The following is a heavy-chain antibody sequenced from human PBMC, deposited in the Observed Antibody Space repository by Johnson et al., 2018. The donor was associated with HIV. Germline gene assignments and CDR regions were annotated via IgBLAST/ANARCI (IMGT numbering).Heavy chain of an antibody. V-gene: IGHV3-30*04. CDR3: ARDPDPFREYHGDAFDI. Sequence: VQLVESGGGVVQPGRSLRLSCAASGFTFSSYAMHWVRQAPGKGLEWVAVISYDGGNTYYADSVKGRFTIPRDSSKDTLYVQMNSLRGEDTAVYYCARDPDPFREYHGDAFDIWGQGTMVTVSS. CDR2: ISYDGGNT. CDR1: GFTFSSYA. D-gene: IGHD3-10*01. J-gene: IGHJ3*02.